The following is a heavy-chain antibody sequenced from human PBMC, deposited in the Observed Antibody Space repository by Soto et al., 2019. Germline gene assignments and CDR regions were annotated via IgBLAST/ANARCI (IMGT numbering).Heavy chain of an antibody. CDR1: GYTFTSYD. J-gene: IGHJ6*03. V-gene: IGHV1-8*01. Sequence: ASVKVSGKASGYTFTSYDINWVRQATGQGLEWMGWMNPNSGNTGYAQKFQGRVTMTRNTSISTAYMELSSLRCEDTAVYFCARANYGSGSYSDYSMDVWGKGTTVTVSS. CDR2: MNPNSGNT. D-gene: IGHD3-10*01. CDR3: ARANYGSGSYSDYSMDV.